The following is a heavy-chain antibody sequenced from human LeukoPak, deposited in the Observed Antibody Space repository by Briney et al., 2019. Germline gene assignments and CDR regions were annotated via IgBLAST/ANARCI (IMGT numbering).Heavy chain of an antibody. CDR1: GFTFDDYA. J-gene: IGHJ4*02. CDR2: ISWNSGSI. D-gene: IGHD3-3*01. CDR3: ATDLGDFWSGYSVDY. Sequence: GRSLRLSCAASGFTFDDYAMHWVRQAPGKGLEWVSGISWNSGSIGYADSVKGRFTISRDNAKNSLYLQMNSLRAEDTALYYCATDLGDFWSGYSVDYWGQGTLVTVSS. V-gene: IGHV3-9*01.